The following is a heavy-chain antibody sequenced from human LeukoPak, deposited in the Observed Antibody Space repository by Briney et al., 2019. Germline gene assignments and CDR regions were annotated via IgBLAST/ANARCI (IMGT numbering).Heavy chain of an antibody. Sequence: GGSLRLSCAGSGFTFSRYWMHWVRQAPGKGLVWVSRIDSDGTSTSYADSVQGRFTISRDNAKNRLYLQMNSLRAEDTAVYYCARGGRGYDSSGYSDYWGQGTLVTVSS. J-gene: IGHJ4*02. CDR2: IDSDGTST. CDR1: GFTFSRYW. V-gene: IGHV3-74*01. D-gene: IGHD3-22*01. CDR3: ARGGRGYDSSGYSDY.